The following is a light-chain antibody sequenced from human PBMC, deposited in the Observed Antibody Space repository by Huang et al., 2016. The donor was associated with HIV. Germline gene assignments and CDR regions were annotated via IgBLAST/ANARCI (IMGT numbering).Light chain of an antibody. CDR1: QSVSAN. CDR2: GAS. Sequence: EIVMTQSPATLSVSPGERATLSYRASQSVSANVAWYQQKPGQAPRLLIYGASTRATGLPARFSGSGSGTEFTLTISSLQSEDFAFYYCQQYDNWPLTFGPGTKVDIK. J-gene: IGKJ3*01. CDR3: QQYDNWPLT. V-gene: IGKV3-15*01.